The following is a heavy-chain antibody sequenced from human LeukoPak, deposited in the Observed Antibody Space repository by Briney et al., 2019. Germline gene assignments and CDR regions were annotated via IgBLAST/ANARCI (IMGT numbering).Heavy chain of an antibody. D-gene: IGHD3-10*01. CDR1: GYTFPSYF. CDR2: INPTGGST. Sequence: ASVKVSCKASGYTFPSYFMHWVRQAPGQGLEWMGIINPTGGSTIYAQKFQGRVTMTEDTSTDTAYMELSSLRSEDTAVYYCATVVVRGVINFDYWGQGTLVTVSS. V-gene: IGHV1-46*01. J-gene: IGHJ4*02. CDR3: ATVVVRGVINFDY.